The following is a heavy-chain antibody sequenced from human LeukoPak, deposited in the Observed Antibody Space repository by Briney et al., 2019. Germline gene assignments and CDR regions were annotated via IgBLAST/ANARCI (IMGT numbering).Heavy chain of an antibody. Sequence: ASVTVSCKASGYTFSGYYMHWVRQAPGQGLEWMGWINPNSGGTNYAQKFRGRVTMTTDTSTSTAYMELRSLRSDDTAVYYCARYLGGVIVQDYWGQGTLVTVSS. CDR2: INPNSGGT. D-gene: IGHD3-16*02. CDR1: GYTFSGYY. V-gene: IGHV1-2*02. J-gene: IGHJ4*02. CDR3: ARYLGGVIVQDY.